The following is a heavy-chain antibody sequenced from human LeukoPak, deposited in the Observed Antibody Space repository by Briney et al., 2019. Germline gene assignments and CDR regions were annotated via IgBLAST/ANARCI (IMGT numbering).Heavy chain of an antibody. CDR1: GGSISGYY. J-gene: IGHJ5*02. CDR3: ARDLYPPRRIAAESGPGWFDP. D-gene: IGHD6-13*01. Sequence: SETLSLTCTVSGGSISGYYWTWIRLPPGRGLEWIGYIYYSGITTYNPSLKSRVTISVDTSNNQFSLKLSSVTAADTAVYYCARDLYPPRRIAAESGPGWFDPWGQGTLVTVSS. CDR2: IYYSGIT. V-gene: IGHV4-59*12.